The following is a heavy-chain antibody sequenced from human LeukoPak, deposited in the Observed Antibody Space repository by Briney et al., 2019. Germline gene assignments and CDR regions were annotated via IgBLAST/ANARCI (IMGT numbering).Heavy chain of an antibody. D-gene: IGHD1-1*01. Sequence: GASVKVSCKVSGYTLTDLSMHWVRQAPGKGLEWMGGFDPEDGETIYAQKFQGRVTMTEDTSTDTAYMELSSLRSEDTAVYYCATGRRYNPYFDYWGQGTLVTVSS. CDR2: FDPEDGET. V-gene: IGHV1-24*01. CDR3: ATGRRYNPYFDY. CDR1: GYTLTDLS. J-gene: IGHJ4*02.